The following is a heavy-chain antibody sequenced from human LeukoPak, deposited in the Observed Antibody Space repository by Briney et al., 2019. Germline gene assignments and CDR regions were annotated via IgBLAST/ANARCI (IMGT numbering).Heavy chain of an antibody. CDR2: IIPILGIA. CDR3: ASNRDCGGDCYSYYYYYYGMDV. Sequence: SVKVSCKASGGTFSSYAISWVRQAPGQGLEWMGRIIPILGIANYAQKFQGRVTITADKSTSTAYMELSSLRSEDTAVYHCASNRDCGGDCYSYYYYYYGMDVWGQGTTVTVSS. J-gene: IGHJ6*02. V-gene: IGHV1-69*04. CDR1: GGTFSSYA. D-gene: IGHD2-21*02.